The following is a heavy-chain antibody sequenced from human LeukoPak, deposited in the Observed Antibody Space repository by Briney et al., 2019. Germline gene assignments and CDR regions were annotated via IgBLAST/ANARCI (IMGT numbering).Heavy chain of an antibody. Sequence: PSETLSLTCTVSGGSVSSRDYYWGWIRQPPGKGLEWIGSMYYSGRTYYYNPSLRSRVTISIDTSKNQFSLNLTSVTAADTAVYYCATPARLGGSHYFDYWGQGTLVTVSS. CDR3: ATPARLGGSHYFDY. D-gene: IGHD1-26*01. J-gene: IGHJ4*02. V-gene: IGHV4-39*07. CDR2: MYYSGRT. CDR1: GGSVSSRDYY.